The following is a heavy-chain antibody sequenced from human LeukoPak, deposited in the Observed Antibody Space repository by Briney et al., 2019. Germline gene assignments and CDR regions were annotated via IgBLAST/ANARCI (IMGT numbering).Heavy chain of an antibody. CDR3: ARDLVMANLYYYYYMDV. D-gene: IGHD5-24*01. Sequence: ASVKVSCKASGYTFTGYYMHWVRQAPGQGLEWMGWINPNSGGTNYAQKFQGRVTMTRDTSISTAYMELSRLRSDDTAVYYCARDLVMANLYYYYYMDVWGKGTTVTVSS. J-gene: IGHJ6*03. CDR2: INPNSGGT. CDR1: GYTFTGYY. V-gene: IGHV1-2*02.